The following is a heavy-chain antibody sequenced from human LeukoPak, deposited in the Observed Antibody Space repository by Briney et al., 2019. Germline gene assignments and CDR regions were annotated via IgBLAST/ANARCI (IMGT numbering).Heavy chain of an antibody. Sequence: PGGSLRLSCAASGFNFGEFWMAWVRQTPGMGLEWVADIKEDGSESFYVDSVKGRFTISRDNAKNSLYLQMNSLRAEDTAVYYCARGLSSGTYLFDYWGQGTLVTVSS. D-gene: IGHD3-10*01. CDR3: ARGLSSGTYLFDY. V-gene: IGHV3-7*01. CDR2: IKEDGSES. CDR1: GFNFGEFW. J-gene: IGHJ4*02.